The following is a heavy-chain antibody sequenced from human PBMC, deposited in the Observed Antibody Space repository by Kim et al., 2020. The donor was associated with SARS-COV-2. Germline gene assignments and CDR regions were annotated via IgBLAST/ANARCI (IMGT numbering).Heavy chain of an antibody. D-gene: IGHD3-9*01. J-gene: IGHJ5*02. V-gene: IGHV1-18*01. CDR2: ISAYNGNT. Sequence: ASVKVSCKASGYTFTSYGISWVRQAPGQGLEWMGWISAYNGNTNYAQKLQGRVTMTTDTSTSTAYMELRSLRSDDTAVYYCARVEGSYYDILTGYYRYNWFDPWGQGTLVTVSS. CDR1: GYTFTSYG. CDR3: ARVEGSYYDILTGYYRYNWFDP.